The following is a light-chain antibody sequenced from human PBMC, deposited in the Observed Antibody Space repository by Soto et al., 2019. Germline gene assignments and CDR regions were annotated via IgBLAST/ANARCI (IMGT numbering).Light chain of an antibody. J-gene: IGKJ1*01. CDR2: TAS. CDR3: QQYNSYSPT. Sequence: DIQMTQSPSTLSASVGDRVTITCRASQSISSWLAWYQQKPGKAPSVLIYTASRLESAVPSRFSGSGSGTEFTLTISSLQPDDSATYYCQQYNSYSPTFGQGTKVEVK. CDR1: QSISSW. V-gene: IGKV1-5*03.